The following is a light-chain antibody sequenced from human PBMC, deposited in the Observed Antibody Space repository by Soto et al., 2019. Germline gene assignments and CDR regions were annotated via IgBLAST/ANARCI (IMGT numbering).Light chain of an antibody. V-gene: IGLV3-21*02. CDR1: NIGHKS. Sequence: SYELTQPPSVSVAPGQPARITCGGDNIGHKSVHWYRQKPGQAPVMVVYDDYDRPSGVPDRFSGSKSGNTASLTVSGLQAQDEADYYCSSYAGSNNLVFGGGTKLTVL. J-gene: IGLJ2*01. CDR2: DDY. CDR3: SSYAGSNNLV.